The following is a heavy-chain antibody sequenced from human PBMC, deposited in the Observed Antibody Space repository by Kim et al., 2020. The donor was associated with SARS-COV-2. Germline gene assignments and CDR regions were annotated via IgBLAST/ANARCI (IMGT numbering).Heavy chain of an antibody. V-gene: IGHV5-51*01. D-gene: IGHD3-3*01. CDR3: ARRHILEPYNWLDP. J-gene: IGHJ5*02. Sequence: SPPFQGQVTISADKSISTAYLQWSSLKASDTAMYYCARRHILEPYNWLDPWGQGTLVTVSS.